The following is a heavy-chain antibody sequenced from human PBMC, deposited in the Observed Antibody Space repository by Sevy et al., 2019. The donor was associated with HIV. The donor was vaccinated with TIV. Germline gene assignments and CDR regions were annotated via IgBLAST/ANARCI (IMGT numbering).Heavy chain of an antibody. CDR2: ITTGSTYI. CDR1: GFTFSSYS. J-gene: IGHJ4*02. Sequence: GGSLRLSCAASGFTFSSYSMNWVRQAPGKGLEWVSSITTGSTYIYYAYSVKGRFTISRDNAKNALYLQMNSLRAEDTAIYYCASDTADTSSSGDLPDLDYWGQGTLVTVSS. D-gene: IGHD6-6*01. CDR3: ASDTADTSSSGDLPDLDY. V-gene: IGHV3-21*01.